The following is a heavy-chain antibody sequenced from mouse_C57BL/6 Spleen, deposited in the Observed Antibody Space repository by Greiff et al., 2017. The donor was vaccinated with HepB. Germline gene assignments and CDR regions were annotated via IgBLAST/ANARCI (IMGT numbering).Heavy chain of an antibody. CDR2: ISNGGGST. V-gene: IGHV5-12*01. D-gene: IGHD2-2*01. CDR1: GFTFSDYY. J-gene: IGHJ4*01. Sequence: EVHLVESGGGLVQPGGSLKLSCAASGFTFSDYYMYWVRQTPEKRLEWVAYISNGGGSTYYPDTVKGRFTISRDNAKNTLYLQMSRLKSEDTAMYYCARRGYAGMDYWGQGTSVTVSS. CDR3: ARRGYAGMDY.